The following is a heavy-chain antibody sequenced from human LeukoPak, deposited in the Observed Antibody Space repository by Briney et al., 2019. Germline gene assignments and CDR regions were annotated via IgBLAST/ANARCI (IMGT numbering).Heavy chain of an antibody. CDR2: INPDAGKT. J-gene: IGHJ4*02. V-gene: IGHV1-46*01. D-gene: IGHD3-22*01. CDR1: GGTLSSYA. Sequence: ASVKVSCKASGGTLSSYAISWVRQAPGQGLEWMGIINPDAGKTAYAQKFQGRVTMTRDMSTSTIYMELSSLRFEDTAVYYCALQDYDTRGYYDYWGQGTLVTVSS. CDR3: ALQDYDTRGYYDY.